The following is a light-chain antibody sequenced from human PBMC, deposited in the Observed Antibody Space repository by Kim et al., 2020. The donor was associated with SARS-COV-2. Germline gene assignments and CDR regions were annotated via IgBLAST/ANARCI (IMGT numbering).Light chain of an antibody. CDR2: GAS. J-gene: IGKJ4*01. CDR3: QQNSTWPLT. CDR1: QLVRNN. V-gene: IGKV3-15*01. Sequence: EVVMTQSPVTLSVSPGERVTLSCRASQLVRNNWLVWYQQKPGQAPRLLMYGASTRATGIPARFSGSGSGTEFTLTISSLQSEDSAIYYHQQNSTWPLTFGGGTKVDIK.